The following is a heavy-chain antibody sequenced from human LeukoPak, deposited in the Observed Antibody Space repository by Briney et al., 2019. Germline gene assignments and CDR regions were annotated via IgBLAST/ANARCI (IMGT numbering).Heavy chain of an antibody. J-gene: IGHJ4*02. D-gene: IGHD1-26*01. V-gene: IGHV3-7*02. Sequence: GGSLRLSCAASRFSFSTYWMSWVRQAPGKGLEWVANIKQDGNEKYYVDSVKGRFTISRDNAKDSLYLEMNSLRTEDTAVYYCARGWELLMWGQGTLFTVSS. CDR2: IKQDGNEK. CDR1: RFSFSTYW. CDR3: ARGWELLM.